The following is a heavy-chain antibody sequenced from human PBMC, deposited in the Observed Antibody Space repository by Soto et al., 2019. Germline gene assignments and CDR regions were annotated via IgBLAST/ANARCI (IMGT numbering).Heavy chain of an antibody. V-gene: IGHV4-39*01. CDR3: ARQRTTVVTQAYFDH. D-gene: IGHD4-17*01. CDR2: IYYSGRS. CDR1: GGSISSSSYY. Sequence: TLSLTCTVSGGSISSSSYYWGWIRQPPGKGLEWIGGIYYSGRSYYNPSLKSRVTMSVDTSKNQFSLTLNSVTAADAAVYYCARQRTTVVTQAYFDHWGQGTLVTVSS. J-gene: IGHJ4*02.